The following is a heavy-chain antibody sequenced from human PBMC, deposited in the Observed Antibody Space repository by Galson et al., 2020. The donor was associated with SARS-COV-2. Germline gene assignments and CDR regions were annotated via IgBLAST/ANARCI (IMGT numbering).Heavy chain of an antibody. D-gene: IGHD3-16*01. J-gene: IGHJ4*02. CDR1: GLPLRDHW. V-gene: IGHV3-7*01. CDR2: IQQHASQT. CDR3: AARPGDDYFLGVIDW. Sequence: GASPTLSPTLSGLPLRDHWLSRVRQPPGKRPPRLANIQQHASQTFHADSLEGRLTSSRDHAKSSVYLQMSSLRVEDTAIYYCAARPGDDYFLGVIDWWGQGSLVTVSP.